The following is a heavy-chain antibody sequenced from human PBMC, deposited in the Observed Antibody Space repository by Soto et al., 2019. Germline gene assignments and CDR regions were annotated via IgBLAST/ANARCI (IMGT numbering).Heavy chain of an antibody. CDR1: GGTFSSYA. CDR2: IIPIFGTA. Sequence: ASVKVSCKASGGTFSSYAISWVRQAPGQGLEWMGGIIPIFGTANYAQKFQGRVTITADESTSTAYMELNSLRAEDTAVYYCASPFRDGYNPYHYGMDVWGQGTTVTVSS. CDR3: ASPFRDGYNPYHYGMDV. D-gene: IGHD5-12*01. J-gene: IGHJ6*02. V-gene: IGHV1-69*13.